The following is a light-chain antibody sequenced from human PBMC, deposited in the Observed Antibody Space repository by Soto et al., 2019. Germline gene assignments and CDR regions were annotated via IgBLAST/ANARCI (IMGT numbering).Light chain of an antibody. CDR3: QTWGSGIVV. CDR1: SGHSNYA. J-gene: IGLJ2*01. Sequence: QLVLTQSPSASAFLGASVKLTCTLSSGHSNYAIAWHQQQSDKGPRYLMKLNSDGSHSKGDGIPDRFSGSSSGAERYLTSSGLQSEDEADYYCQTWGSGIVVFGGGTQLTVL. V-gene: IGLV4-69*01. CDR2: LNSDGSH.